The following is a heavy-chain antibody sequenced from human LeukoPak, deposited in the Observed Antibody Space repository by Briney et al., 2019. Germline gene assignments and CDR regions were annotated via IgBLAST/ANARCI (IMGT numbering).Heavy chain of an antibody. CDR1: GYTFTGYY. CDR2: INPNSGGT. Sequence: GASVKVSCKASGYTFTGYYMHWVRQAPGQGLEWMGWINPNSGGTNHAQKFQGRVTMTRDTSISTAYMELSRLRSDDTAVYYCARGSAYSGSYCYYYYMDVWGKGTTVTVSS. CDR3: ARGSAYSGSYCYYYYMDV. D-gene: IGHD1-26*01. V-gene: IGHV1-2*02. J-gene: IGHJ6*03.